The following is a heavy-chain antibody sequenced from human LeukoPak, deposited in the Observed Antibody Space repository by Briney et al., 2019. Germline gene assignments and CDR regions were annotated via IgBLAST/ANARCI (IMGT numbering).Heavy chain of an antibody. CDR2: IYYSGST. CDR3: ASLKRKIGYCTNGVCYSGLDY. Sequence: SETLSLTCTVSGGSISSSSYYWGWIRQPPGKGLEWIGSIYYSGSTYYNPSLKSRVTISVDTSKSQFSLKLSSVTAADTAVYYCASLKRKIGYCTNGVCYSGLDYWGQGTLVTVSS. V-gene: IGHV4-39*01. CDR1: GGSISSSSYY. J-gene: IGHJ4*02. D-gene: IGHD2-8*01.